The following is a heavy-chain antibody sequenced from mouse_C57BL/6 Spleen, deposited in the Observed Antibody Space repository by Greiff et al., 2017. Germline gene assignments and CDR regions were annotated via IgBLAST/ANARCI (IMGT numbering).Heavy chain of an antibody. V-gene: IGHV1-80*01. CDR2: IYPGDGDT. D-gene: IGHD4-1*01. J-gene: IGHJ4*01. CDR1: GYAFSSYW. CDR3: AREAGGVSYAMDY. Sequence: QVQLQQSGAELVKPGASVKISCKASGYAFSSYWMNWVKQRPGKGLEWMGQIYPGDGDTNYNGKFKGKATLTADNSSSTAYMQLSSLTSEDSAVYVCAREAGGVSYAMDYWGQGTSVTVSS.